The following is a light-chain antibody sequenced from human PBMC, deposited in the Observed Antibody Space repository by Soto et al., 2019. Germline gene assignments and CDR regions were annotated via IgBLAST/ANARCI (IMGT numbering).Light chain of an antibody. Sequence: VLTQSPGTLSLSPGESATLSCRASQTVSITYLTWYQQKPGQAPRLLIFGASKRATGIPDRFSGSGSGTEFTLTISSLQPDDFATYYCHQYNSYWTFGQGTKVDI. J-gene: IGKJ1*01. CDR2: GAS. V-gene: IGKV3-20*01. CDR1: QTVSITY. CDR3: HQYNSYWT.